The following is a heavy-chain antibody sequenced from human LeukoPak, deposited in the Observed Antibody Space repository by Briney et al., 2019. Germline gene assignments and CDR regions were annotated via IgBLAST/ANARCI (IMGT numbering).Heavy chain of an antibody. CDR2: ISSSSSYI. D-gene: IGHD3-9*01. J-gene: IGHJ6*03. CDR1: GFTFSSCS. CDR3: ARANDNYYYYYMDV. V-gene: IGHV3-21*01. Sequence: GGSLRLSCAASGFTFSSCSMSWVRQAPGKGLEWVSSISSSSSYIYYADSVKGRFTISRDNAKNSLYLQMNSLRAEDTAVYYCARANDNYYYYYMDVWGKGTTVTISS.